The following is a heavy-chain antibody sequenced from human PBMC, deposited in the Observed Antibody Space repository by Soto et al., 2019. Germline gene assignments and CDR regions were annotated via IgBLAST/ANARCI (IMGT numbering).Heavy chain of an antibody. Sequence: SVKVSCKASGGTFSSYAISWVRQAPGQGLEWMGGIIPIFGTANYAQKFQGRVTITADESTSTAYMELSSLRSEDTAVYYCARDTYYYDSSGYYYDYWGQGTLVTVSS. D-gene: IGHD3-22*01. J-gene: IGHJ4*02. V-gene: IGHV1-69*13. CDR2: IIPIFGTA. CDR3: ARDTYYYDSSGYYYDY. CDR1: GGTFSSYA.